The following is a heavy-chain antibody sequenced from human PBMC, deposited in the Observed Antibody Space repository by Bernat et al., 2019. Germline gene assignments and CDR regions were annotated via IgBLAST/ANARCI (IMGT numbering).Heavy chain of an antibody. CDR1: GFTFSSYA. D-gene: IGHD3-16*02. Sequence: QVQLVESGGGVVQPGRSLRLSCAASGFTFSSYAMHWVRQAPGKGLEWVAVISYDGSNKYYADSVKGRFTISRGNSKNTLYLQMNSLRAEDTAVYYCARGKVITFGEVIDPFDYWGQGTLVTVSS. CDR2: ISYDGSNK. J-gene: IGHJ4*02. CDR3: ARGKVITFGEVIDPFDY. V-gene: IGHV3-30*01.